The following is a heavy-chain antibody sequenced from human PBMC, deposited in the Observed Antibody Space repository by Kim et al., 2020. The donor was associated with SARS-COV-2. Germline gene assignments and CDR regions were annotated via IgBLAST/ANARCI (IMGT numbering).Heavy chain of an antibody. J-gene: IGHJ6*02. D-gene: IGHD3-22*01. Sequence: LKSRVTISVDTSKNQFSLKLSSVTAADTAVYYCARVRLLIPIYYYYGMDVWGQGTTVTVSS. CDR3: ARVRLLIPIYYYYGMDV. V-gene: IGHV4-34*01.